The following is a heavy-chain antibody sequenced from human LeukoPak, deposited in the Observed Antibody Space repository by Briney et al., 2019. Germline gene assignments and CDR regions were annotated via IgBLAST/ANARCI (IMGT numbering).Heavy chain of an antibody. CDR2: IDYSGGST. J-gene: IGHJ4*02. CDR3: AKGSRGDILTGYRN. D-gene: IGHD3-9*01. CDR1: GFTLSSYE. Sequence: PGGSLRLSCTVSGFTLSSYEMSWIRQAPGRGLEWVSSIDYSGGSTYYADSVKGRFTISRDNSKNTLYLQMNSLRAEDTAVYYCAKGSRGDILTGYRNWGQGTLVTVSS. V-gene: IGHV3-23*01.